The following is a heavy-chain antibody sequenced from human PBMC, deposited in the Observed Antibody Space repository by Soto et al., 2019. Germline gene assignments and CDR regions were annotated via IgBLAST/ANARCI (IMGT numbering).Heavy chain of an antibody. Sequence: EVQLVESGGDLAQPGGSLRLSCVVSGLSFSSNWLNWVRQAPGRGLEWVSRISSDGSITSYAGSVKGRFTISRDNAKNTLYLQMNSLTVEDKAVYYCARAIWYSANSYYSDYWGQGTLVTVSS. D-gene: IGHD1-1*01. CDR1: GLSFSSNW. J-gene: IGHJ4*02. CDR3: ARAIWYSANSYYSDY. CDR2: ISSDGSIT. V-gene: IGHV3-74*01.